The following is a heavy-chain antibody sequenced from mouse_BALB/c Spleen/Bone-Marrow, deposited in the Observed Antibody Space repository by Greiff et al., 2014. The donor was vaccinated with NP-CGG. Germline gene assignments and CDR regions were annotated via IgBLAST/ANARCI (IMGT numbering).Heavy chain of an antibody. CDR2: INPDSRTI. D-gene: IGHD2-3*01. V-gene: IGHV4-1*02. Sequence: VQLQQSGGGLVQPGGSLKLSCAASGFDISRYWMTWVRQAPGKGLEWIGEINPDSRTINYTPSLKDKFIISRDNAKNTLYLQMSKVRSEDTALYCCARNGYYGWIAYWGQGTLVTVSA. CDR1: GFDISRYW. J-gene: IGHJ3*01. CDR3: ARNGYYGWIAY.